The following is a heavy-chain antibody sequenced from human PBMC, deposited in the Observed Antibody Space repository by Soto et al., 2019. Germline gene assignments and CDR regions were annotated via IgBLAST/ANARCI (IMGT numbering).Heavy chain of an antibody. J-gene: IGHJ4*02. V-gene: IGHV4-30-2*01. D-gene: IGHD3-10*01. Sequence: QLQLQESGSGLVKPSQTLSLTCAVSGGSISSGDYSWNWIRQPPGKGLEWIGYIYFGGSTYDNPSLQSRVTMSVDRPRNQLSLNLNSVTAADTAVYYCARVRREFVTSGTVDYWGQGTLVTVSS. CDR2: IYFGGST. CDR3: ARVRREFVTSGTVDY. CDR1: GGSISSGDYS.